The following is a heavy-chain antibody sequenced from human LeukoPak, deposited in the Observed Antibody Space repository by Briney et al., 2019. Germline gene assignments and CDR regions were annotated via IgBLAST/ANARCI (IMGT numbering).Heavy chain of an antibody. Sequence: SVKVSCKASGGTFSSYAISWVRQAPGQGLEWMGRIIPILGIANYAQKFQGRVTITADKSTSTAYMELSSLRSEDTAVYYCARDWRSGDRMVAATLNYYYYGMDVWGQGTTVTVSS. D-gene: IGHD2-15*01. CDR3: ARDWRSGDRMVAATLNYYYYGMDV. CDR2: IIPILGIA. CDR1: GGTFSSYA. J-gene: IGHJ6*02. V-gene: IGHV1-69*04.